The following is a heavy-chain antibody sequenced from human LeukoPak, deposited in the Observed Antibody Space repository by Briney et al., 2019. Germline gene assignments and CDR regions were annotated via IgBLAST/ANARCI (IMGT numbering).Heavy chain of an antibody. CDR1: GGSIDVTNY. D-gene: IGHD3-22*01. CDR3: TREDRPFCPFAY. J-gene: IGHJ4*02. V-gene: IGHV4-4*02. CDR2: ISHDGTT. Sequence: SETLSLTCGVSGGSIDVTNYWSWVRQAPGKGLEWIGEISHDGTTNYNPSLRSRVAMSLDRANNQFSLSLTSVTAADTAVYYCTREDRPFCPFAYWGQGVLVTVSS.